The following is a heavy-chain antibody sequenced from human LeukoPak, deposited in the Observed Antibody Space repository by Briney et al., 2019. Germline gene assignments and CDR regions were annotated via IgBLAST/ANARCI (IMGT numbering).Heavy chain of an antibody. Sequence: PGGSLRLSCAASGFTFSSYGMHWVRQAPGKGLEGVAFIRYDGSNKYYADSVKGRFTISRDNSKNTLYLQTNSLRAEDTAVYYCAKVRPLDSSPSDYWGQGTLVTVSS. V-gene: IGHV3-30*02. J-gene: IGHJ4*02. CDR3: AKVRPLDSSPSDY. D-gene: IGHD3-22*01. CDR1: GFTFSSYG. CDR2: IRYDGSNK.